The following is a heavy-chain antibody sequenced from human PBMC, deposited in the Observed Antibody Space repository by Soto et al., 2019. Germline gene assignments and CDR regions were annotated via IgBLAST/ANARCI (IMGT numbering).Heavy chain of an antibody. J-gene: IGHJ4*02. Sequence: QVQLVQSGAEVKKPESSVKVSCKAPGGTFSTYAISWVRQAPGQGLEWMGGIIPMFGTANYAQRVQDRVTITADESTNTVYMELSSLRSADTAVYFCASGIQLWLRRINNGYSGWGQGTLVTVSS. CDR1: GGTFSTYA. CDR3: ASGIQLWLRRINNGYSG. V-gene: IGHV1-69*12. CDR2: IIPMFGTA. D-gene: IGHD5-18*01.